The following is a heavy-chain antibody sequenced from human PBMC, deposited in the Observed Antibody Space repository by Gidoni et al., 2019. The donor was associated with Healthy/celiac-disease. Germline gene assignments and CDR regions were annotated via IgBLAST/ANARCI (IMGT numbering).Heavy chain of an antibody. J-gene: IGHJ3*02. D-gene: IGHD3-9*01. CDR1: GFTFSRYA. V-gene: IGHV3-64D*08. Sequence: EVQLVESGGGLVQPGGSLRLSCSASGFTFSRYAMHWVRQAPGKGLEYVSAISSNGGSTYYADSVKGRFTISRDNSKNTLYLQMSSLRAEDTAVYYCVKGYDILTGYYGQWGDAFDIWGQGTMVTVAS. CDR2: ISSNGGST. CDR3: VKGYDILTGYYGQWGDAFDI.